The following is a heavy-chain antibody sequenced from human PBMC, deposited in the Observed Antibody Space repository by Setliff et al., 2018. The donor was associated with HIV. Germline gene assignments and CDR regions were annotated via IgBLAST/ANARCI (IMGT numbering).Heavy chain of an antibody. CDR1: GFTFSPYW. CDR3: ASLPVVVTIPEGPFDF. J-gene: IGHJ3*01. CDR2: INSDGTST. Sequence: AGGSLRLSCAASGFTFSPYWMHWVRQAPGKGLVWVSRINSDGTSTTYADSVKGRFTISRDNAKNTLYLQMNSLRAEDTAVYYCASLPVVVTIPEGPFDFWGQGNAGHR. D-gene: IGHD2-15*01. V-gene: IGHV3-74*03.